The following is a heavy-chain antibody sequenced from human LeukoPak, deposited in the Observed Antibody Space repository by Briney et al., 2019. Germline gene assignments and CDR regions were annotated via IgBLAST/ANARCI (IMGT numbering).Heavy chain of an antibody. CDR3: ARDSVGATTGLGY. V-gene: IGHV3-7*01. D-gene: IGHD1-26*01. Sequence: PGGSLRLSCAASGFTFSSYWMSWVRQAPGKGLEWVANIKQDGSEKYYVDSVKGRFTISRDNAKNSLYLQMNSLRAEDTAVYYCARDSVGATTGLGYWGQGTPVTVSS. J-gene: IGHJ4*02. CDR1: GFTFSSYW. CDR2: IKQDGSEK.